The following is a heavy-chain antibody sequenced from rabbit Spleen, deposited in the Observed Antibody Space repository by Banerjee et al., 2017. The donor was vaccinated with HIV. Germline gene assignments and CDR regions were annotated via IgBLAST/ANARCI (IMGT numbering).Heavy chain of an antibody. J-gene: IGHJ4*01. Sequence: QEQLKESGGGLVQPEGSLTLTCTASGFSFSSSDYMCWVRQAPGKGLEWISCIAGSSSGFSYSATWVKGRFTCSKTSSTTVTLQMTSLTAADTATYFCARSINWANRALNLWGPGTLVTVS. CDR3: ARSINWANRALNL. V-gene: IGHV1S45*01. CDR1: GFSFSSSDY. D-gene: IGHD1-1*01. CDR2: IAGSSSGFS.